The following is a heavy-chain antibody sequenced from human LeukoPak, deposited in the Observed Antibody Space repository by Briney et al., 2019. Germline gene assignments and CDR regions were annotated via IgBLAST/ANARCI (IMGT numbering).Heavy chain of an antibody. CDR1: GGTFSSYT. V-gene: IGHV1-69*04. Sequence: ASVKVSCKASGGTFSSYTISWVRQAPGQGLEWMGRIIPILGIANYAQKFQGRVTITADKSTSTAYMELSSLRSEDTAVYYCARDLWFGEELDPWGQGTLVTVSS. J-gene: IGHJ5*02. CDR2: IIPILGIA. D-gene: IGHD3-10*01. CDR3: ARDLWFGEELDP.